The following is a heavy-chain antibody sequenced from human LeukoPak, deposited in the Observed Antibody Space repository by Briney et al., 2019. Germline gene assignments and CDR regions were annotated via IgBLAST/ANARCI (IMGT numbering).Heavy chain of an antibody. CDR3: AKPLEPTYYYDSSGYYWAFDY. CDR1: GFTFSSYA. V-gene: IGHV3-23*01. CDR2: ISGSGGST. Sequence: GGSLRLSCAASGFTFSSYAMSWVRQAPGKGLEWVSAISGSGGSTYYADSVKGRFTISRDNSKNTLYLQMNSLRAEDTAVYYCAKPLEPTYYYDSSGYYWAFDYWGQGTLVTVSS. J-gene: IGHJ4*02. D-gene: IGHD3-22*01.